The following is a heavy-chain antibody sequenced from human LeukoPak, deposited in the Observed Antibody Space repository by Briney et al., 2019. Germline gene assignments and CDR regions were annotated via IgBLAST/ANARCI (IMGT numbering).Heavy chain of an antibody. D-gene: IGHD4-23*01. CDR3: VRAREAGYSGTLYYFDY. J-gene: IGHJ4*02. CDR1: GFTFSTYS. Sequence: PGGSLRLSCAASGFTFSTYSMTWVRQAPGKGLEWVSSSSNTGNHIYYADSVRGRFTISRDNAKNSLYLQMNSLRAEDTAVYYCVRAREAGYSGTLYYFDYWGQGTLVTVSS. CDR2: SSNTGNHI. V-gene: IGHV3-21*01.